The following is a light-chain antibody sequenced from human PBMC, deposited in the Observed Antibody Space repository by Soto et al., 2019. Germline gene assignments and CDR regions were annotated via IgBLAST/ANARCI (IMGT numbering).Light chain of an antibody. CDR2: DAS. CDR3: QQYDNLPSIT. V-gene: IGKV1-33*01. Sequence: SASVGDRVIITCQASQDISNYLNWYQQKPGKAPKLLMYDASNLETGVPSRFSGSGSGTDFTFTISSLQPEDIATYYCQQYDNLPSITFGQGTRLEIK. CDR1: QDISNY. J-gene: IGKJ5*01.